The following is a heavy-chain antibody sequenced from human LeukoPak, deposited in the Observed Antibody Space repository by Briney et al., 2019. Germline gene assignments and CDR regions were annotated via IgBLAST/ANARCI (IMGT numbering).Heavy chain of an antibody. D-gene: IGHD6-13*01. Sequence: GGSLRLSCAAPGFTFSSYGMHWVRQAPGKGLEWGAVIWYVGSNKYYADSVKGPFTISRDNSKNTLYLQMNSLRAEDTAVYYCARDPAQGIDYWGQGTLVTVSS. CDR1: GFTFSSYG. V-gene: IGHV3-33*01. CDR3: ARDPAQGIDY. CDR2: IWYVGSNK. J-gene: IGHJ4*02.